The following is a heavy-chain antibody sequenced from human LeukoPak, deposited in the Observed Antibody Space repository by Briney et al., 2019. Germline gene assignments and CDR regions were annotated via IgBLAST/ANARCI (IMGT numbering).Heavy chain of an antibody. CDR2: ISYDGSNK. Sequence: PGRSLRLSCAASGFTFSSYGMHWVRQAPGKGLEWVAVISYDGSNKYYADSVKGRFTISRDNSKNTLYLQMNSLRAEDTAVYYCAKGPWGASIAVARGVDYWGQGTLVTVSS. CDR3: AKGPWGASIAVARGVDY. CDR1: GFTFSSYG. V-gene: IGHV3-30*18. J-gene: IGHJ4*02. D-gene: IGHD6-19*01.